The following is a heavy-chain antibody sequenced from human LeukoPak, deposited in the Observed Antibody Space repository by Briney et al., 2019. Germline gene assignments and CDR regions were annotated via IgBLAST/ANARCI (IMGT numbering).Heavy chain of an antibody. J-gene: IGHJ3*02. CDR1: GGSISSGGYY. CDR2: IYYSGST. Sequence: PSQTLSLTCTVSGGSISSGGYYRSWIRQHPGKGLEWIGYIYYSGSTYYNPSLKSRVTISVDTSKNQFSLKLSSVTAADTAVYYCARVRTESLQYAFDIWGQGTMVTVSS. V-gene: IGHV4-31*03. D-gene: IGHD4-11*01. CDR3: ARVRTESLQYAFDI.